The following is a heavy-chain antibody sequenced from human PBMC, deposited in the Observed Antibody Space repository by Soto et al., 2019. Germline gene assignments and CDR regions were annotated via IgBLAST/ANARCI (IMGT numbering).Heavy chain of an antibody. V-gene: IGHV3-30*09. CDR1: GFTFSSFS. D-gene: IGHD6-19*01. CDR2: ISYDGTNK. CDR3: ARTTTVAGTPEFDY. Sequence: QVQLVESGGGVVQPGRSLRLSCAASGFTFSSFSLHWVRQAPGKGLEWLALISYDGTNKYNADSVKGQFAISRDNSKNTLYLQLNSLRPEDTAVYYCARTTTVAGTPEFDYWGQGTLVTVSS. J-gene: IGHJ4*02.